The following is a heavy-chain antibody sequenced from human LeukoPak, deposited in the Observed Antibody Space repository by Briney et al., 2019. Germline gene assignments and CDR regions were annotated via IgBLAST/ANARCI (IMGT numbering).Heavy chain of an antibody. CDR2: IYSGGST. Sequence: GGSLRLSCAASGFTFSSSAMSWVRQAPGKGLEWVSVIYSGGSTYYADSVKGRFTISRDNSKNTLYLQMNSLRAEDTAVYYCARSYYYYGMDVWGQGTTVTVSS. J-gene: IGHJ6*02. CDR1: GFTFSSSA. V-gene: IGHV3-53*01. CDR3: ARSYYYYGMDV.